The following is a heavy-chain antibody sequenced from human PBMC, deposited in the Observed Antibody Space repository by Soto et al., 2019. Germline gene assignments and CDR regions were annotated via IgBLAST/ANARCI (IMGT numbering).Heavy chain of an antibody. Sequence: QIQLVQSGAEVKEPGASVKVSCKTSGYNFNSYGLTWVRQAPGQGLEWMGWISTQDGDTNYAQKFQARITMTTDTSTSTGYMELGSLRSDDTAVYYCARALLHLVLVPDFHFWGQGTLVTVSS. CDR1: GYNFNSYG. CDR2: ISTQDGDT. J-gene: IGHJ4*02. CDR3: ARALLHLVLVPDFHF. D-gene: IGHD2-21*01. V-gene: IGHV1-18*01.